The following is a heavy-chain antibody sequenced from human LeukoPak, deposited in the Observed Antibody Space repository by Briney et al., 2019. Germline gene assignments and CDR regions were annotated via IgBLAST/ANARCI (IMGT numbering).Heavy chain of an antibody. J-gene: IGHJ6*02. V-gene: IGHV3-48*03. Sequence: PGGSLRLSCAASGFTFSSYEMNWVRQAPGKGLEWVSYISSSGSTIYYADSVKGRFTISRDNAKNSLYLQMNSLRAEDTAVYYCARDQTLYYDSSGYYYRYYGMDVCGQGTTVTVSS. D-gene: IGHD3-22*01. CDR1: GFTFSSYE. CDR3: ARDQTLYYDSSGYYYRYYGMDV. CDR2: ISSSGSTI.